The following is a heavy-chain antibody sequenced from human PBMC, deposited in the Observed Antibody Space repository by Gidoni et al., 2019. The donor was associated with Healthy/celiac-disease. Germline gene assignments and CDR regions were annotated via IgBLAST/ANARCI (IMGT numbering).Heavy chain of an antibody. CDR3: AKGGLEWLLYFDY. V-gene: IGHV3-9*01. Sequence: EVQLVESGGGLVQPGRSLRLSCAASGFTFDDYAMHWVRQAPGKGLEWVSGISWNSGSIGYADSVKGRFTISRDNAKNSLYLQMNSLRAEDTALYYCAKGGLEWLLYFDYWGQGTLVTVSS. CDR2: ISWNSGSI. J-gene: IGHJ4*02. CDR1: GFTFDDYA. D-gene: IGHD3-3*01.